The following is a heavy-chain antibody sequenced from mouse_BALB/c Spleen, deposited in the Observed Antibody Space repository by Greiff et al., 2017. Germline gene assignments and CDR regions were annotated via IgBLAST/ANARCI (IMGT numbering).Heavy chain of an antibody. D-gene: IGHD1-1*02. J-gene: IGHJ1*01. CDR1: GYSITSGYY. CDR2: ISYDGSN. CDR3: AGSYYYRYIDV. Sequence: VQLQQSGPGLVQPSQSLSLTCSVTGYSITSGYYWNWIRQFPGNKLEWMGYISYDGSNNYNPSLKNRISITRDTSKNQFFLKLNSVTTEDTATYCCAGSYYYRYIDVWGAGTTVTVSS. V-gene: IGHV3-6*02.